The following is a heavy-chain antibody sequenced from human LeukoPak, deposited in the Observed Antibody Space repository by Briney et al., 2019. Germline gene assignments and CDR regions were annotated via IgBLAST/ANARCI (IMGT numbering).Heavy chain of an antibody. V-gene: IGHV3-21*01. CDR1: GFTFSTYS. D-gene: IGHD2-2*01. Sequence: GGSLRLSCAASGFTFSTYSMNWVRQAPGKGLEWVSSITSSSSYIYYADSVKGRFTISRDNAKNSLYLQMNSLRAEDTAVYYCARDGLYCSSTNCYFDYWGQGTLVTVST. CDR2: ITSSSSYI. J-gene: IGHJ4*02. CDR3: ARDGLYCSSTNCYFDY.